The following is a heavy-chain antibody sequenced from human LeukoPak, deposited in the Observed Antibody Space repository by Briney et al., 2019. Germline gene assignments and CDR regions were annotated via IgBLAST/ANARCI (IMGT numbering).Heavy chain of an antibody. V-gene: IGHV1-69*06. J-gene: IGHJ6*04. CDR3: ASSSEDCGGDCYSDYYYGMDV. CDR2: IIPIFGTA. Sequence: GASVKVSCKASGGTFISYAISWVRQAPGQGLEWMGGIIPIFGTANYAQKFQGRVTITADKSTSTAYMELSSLRSEDTAVYYCASSSEDCGGDCYSDYYYGMDVWGKGTTVTVSS. D-gene: IGHD2-21*02. CDR1: GGTFISYA.